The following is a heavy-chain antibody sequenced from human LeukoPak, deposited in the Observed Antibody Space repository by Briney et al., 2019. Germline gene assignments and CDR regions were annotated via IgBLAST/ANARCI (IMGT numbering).Heavy chain of an antibody. J-gene: IGHJ4*02. CDR1: GFTFSSYA. D-gene: IGHD4-23*01. CDR3: ARGRPHGNDY. V-gene: IGHV3-7*01. CDR2: IKQDGSEK. Sequence: PGGSLRLSCAASGFTFSSYAMHWVRQAPGKGLEWVANIKQDGSEKYYVDSVKGRFTISRDNAKNSLYLQMNSLRVEDTAVYYCARGRPHGNDYWGQGTLVTVSS.